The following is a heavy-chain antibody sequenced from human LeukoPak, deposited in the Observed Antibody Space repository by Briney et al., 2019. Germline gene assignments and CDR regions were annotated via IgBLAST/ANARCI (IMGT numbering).Heavy chain of an antibody. Sequence: PGGSLRLSCTASGFTFSSHAMSWVRQAAGKRLEWVSSISASGWTTFHSGSVKGRFTISRDNSKKVLYLQMNGLRVEDTAIYYCAKDYCSSAICPADYWGQGTQVTVSS. CDR1: GFTFSSHA. V-gene: IGHV3-23*01. CDR2: ISASGWTT. J-gene: IGHJ4*02. CDR3: AKDYCSSAICPADY. D-gene: IGHD6-19*01.